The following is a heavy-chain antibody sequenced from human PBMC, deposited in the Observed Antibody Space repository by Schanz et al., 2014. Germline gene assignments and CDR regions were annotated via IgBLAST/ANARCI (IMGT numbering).Heavy chain of an antibody. J-gene: IGHJ4*02. Sequence: VQLVESGGGFVQPGGSLRLSCAASGIIFSTYAMSWVRQAPGKGLEWVALISYDGGNKYYADSVKGRFTISRDNSKNTLYLQMNSLRAEDTAVYFCAKSYDTSGYSGFDYWGQGTLVTVSS. CDR3: AKSYDTSGYSGFDY. CDR2: ISYDGGNK. CDR1: GIIFSTYA. V-gene: IGHV3-30*18. D-gene: IGHD3-22*01.